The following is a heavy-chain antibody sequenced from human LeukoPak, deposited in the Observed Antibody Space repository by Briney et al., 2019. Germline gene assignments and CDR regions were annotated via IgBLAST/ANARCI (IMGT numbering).Heavy chain of an antibody. J-gene: IGHJ2*01. Sequence: SETLSLTCTVSGGPISNYYWHWIRQSPGKGLEWLGYIYKSVNTNYNPSLRGRLTISVDTSMKQFSLRLFSVTAADTAVYYCARDEGNSWPRGWQFDLWGRGTLVTVSS. CDR2: IYKSVNT. V-gene: IGHV4-59*01. CDR1: GGPISNYY. D-gene: IGHD2-15*01. CDR3: ARDEGNSWPRGWQFDL.